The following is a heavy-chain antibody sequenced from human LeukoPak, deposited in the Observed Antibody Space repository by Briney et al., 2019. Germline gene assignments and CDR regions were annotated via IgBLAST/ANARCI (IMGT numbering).Heavy chain of an antibody. CDR1: GGSISSYY. V-gene: IGHV4-59*01. CDR3: ARVRGYGSGSLYYFGY. D-gene: IGHD3-10*01. Sequence: SETLSLTCTVSGGSISSYYWSWIRQPPGKGLEWIGYIYYSGSTNYNPSLKSRVTISVDTPKNQFSLKLSSVTAADTAVYYCARVRGYGSGSLYYFGYWGQGTLVTVSS. J-gene: IGHJ4*02. CDR2: IYYSGST.